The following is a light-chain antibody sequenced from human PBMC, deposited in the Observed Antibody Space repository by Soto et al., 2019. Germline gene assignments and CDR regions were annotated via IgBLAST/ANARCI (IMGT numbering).Light chain of an antibody. CDR2: GAS. J-gene: IGKJ1*01. CDR1: QSISTY. CDR3: QQYHSSPTWT. Sequence: DIQMTQSPSSLSASVGDRVTITCRASQSISTYLSWYQQKPGKVPKLLIYGASRLQTGVPSRFSGSGSGTEFIFTISSLQPEDFATYYCQQYHSSPTWTFGQGTKVEIK. V-gene: IGKV1-39*01.